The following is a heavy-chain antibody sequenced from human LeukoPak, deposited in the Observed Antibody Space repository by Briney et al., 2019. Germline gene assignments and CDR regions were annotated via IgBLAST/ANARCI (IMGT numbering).Heavy chain of an antibody. D-gene: IGHD3-10*01. CDR1: GGSISSYY. V-gene: IGHV4-4*07. CDR3: AREEYYYGSGSYYTY. J-gene: IGHJ4*02. CDR2: IYTSGST. Sequence: PSETLSLTCTVSGGSISSYYWSWIRQPAGKGLEWIGRIYTSGSTNYNPSLKSRDTMSVDTSKNQFSLKLSSVTAADTAVYYCAREEYYYGSGSYYTYWGQGTLVTVSS.